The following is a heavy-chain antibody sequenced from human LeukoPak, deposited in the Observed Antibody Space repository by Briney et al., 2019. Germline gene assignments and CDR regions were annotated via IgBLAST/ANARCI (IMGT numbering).Heavy chain of an antibody. CDR3: ARGLYCSSTSCSDY. J-gene: IGHJ4*02. CDR2: MNPNSGNT. Sequence: GASVKVSCKASGGTFSSYAISWVRQATGQGLEWMGWMNPNSGNTGYAQKFQGRVTMTRNTSISTAYMELSSLRSEDTAVYYCARGLYCSSTSCSDYWGQGTLVTVSS. D-gene: IGHD2-2*01. CDR1: GGTFSSYA. V-gene: IGHV1-8*02.